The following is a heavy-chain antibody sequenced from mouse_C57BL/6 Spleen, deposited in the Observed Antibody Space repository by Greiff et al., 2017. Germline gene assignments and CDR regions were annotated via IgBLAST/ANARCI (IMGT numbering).Heavy chain of an antibody. CDR2: FYPGSGSI. CDR1: GYNFTEYT. Sequence: QVHVKQSGAELVSPGASVKLSCKASGYNFTEYTIHWVKQRSGQGLEWIGWFYPGSGSIKYIEKFKAKATLTANNSSSAVCMELSRLTSEDAAVYFCARHEDRDYGRGYVDVWGTGTTVTVSS. D-gene: IGHD1-2*01. V-gene: IGHV1-62-2*01. CDR3: ARHEDRDYGRGYVDV. J-gene: IGHJ1*03.